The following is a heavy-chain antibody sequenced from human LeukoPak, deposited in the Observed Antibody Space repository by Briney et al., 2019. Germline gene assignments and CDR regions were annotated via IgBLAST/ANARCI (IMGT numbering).Heavy chain of an antibody. J-gene: IGHJ4*02. D-gene: IGHD2/OR15-2a*01. CDR3: ARDFSEETGAFDY. CDR1: GGTFSSYA. CDR2: IIPILGIA. Sequence: SVKVSCKAPGGTFSSYAISWVRQAPGQGLEWMGRIIPILGIANYAQKFQGRVTITADKSTSTAYMELSSLRSEDTAVYYCARDFSEETGAFDYWGQGTLVTVSS. V-gene: IGHV1-69*04.